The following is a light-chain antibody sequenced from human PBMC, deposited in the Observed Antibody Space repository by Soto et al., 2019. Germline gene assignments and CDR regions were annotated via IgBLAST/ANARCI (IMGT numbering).Light chain of an antibody. CDR2: WAS. J-gene: IGKJ1*01. CDR3: QQYYTPPRT. V-gene: IGKV4-1*01. Sequence: DIVMTQSPDCLAVSLGERATINCRSSQTVLDSSNNKDYLSWYQQKAGQPPKLLIYWASTRDFGVPDRFSGSGSGTDFTLTISSLQAADVAVYYCQQYYTPPRTFGHGTKVEIK. CDR1: QTVLDSSNNKDY.